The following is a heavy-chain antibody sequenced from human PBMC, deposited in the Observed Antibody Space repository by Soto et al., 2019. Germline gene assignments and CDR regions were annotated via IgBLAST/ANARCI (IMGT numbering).Heavy chain of an antibody. V-gene: IGHV1-3*01. CDR3: ATDAQYYYDAVKYNYYYDMDV. D-gene: IGHD3-22*01. Sequence: ASVKVSCKSSGYTFTSYAVHWVLQAPGERHEWMAGIDAGNGNTKYSQKFQGGVTITRDTSASTAYMELSSLGFEDTAVYYCATDAQYYYDAVKYNYYYDMDVWGQGTTVTVSS. CDR2: IDAGNGNT. CDR1: GYTFTSYA. J-gene: IGHJ6*02.